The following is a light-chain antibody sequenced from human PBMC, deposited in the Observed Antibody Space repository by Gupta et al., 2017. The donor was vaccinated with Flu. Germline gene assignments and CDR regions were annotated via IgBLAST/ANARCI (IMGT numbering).Light chain of an antibody. Sequence: DIQLTQPPASLSPSVGDRVTITCQANQDISNHLNWYQQKPGKAPKLMIYDASNLESGVPSRFSGSGSGTDFTFTISSLQPEDIATYYCQQYDKVPPYTFGQGTKLEMK. CDR1: QDISNH. J-gene: IGKJ2*01. CDR3: QQYDKVPPYT. CDR2: DAS. V-gene: IGKV1-33*01.